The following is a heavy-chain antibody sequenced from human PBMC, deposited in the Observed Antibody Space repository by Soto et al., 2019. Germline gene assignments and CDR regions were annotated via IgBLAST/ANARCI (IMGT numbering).Heavy chain of an antibody. CDR1: GYTFASYA. V-gene: IGHV1-18*01. Sequence: QVQLVQSGAEVKKPGASVKVSCKVSGYTFASYAISWMRQAPGQGLEWMGWISAYNGNTNYAQKLQGRVTMTTDTPTSTAYMERRSLRSDDTAVYYCARDPPPPDYWGQGTLVTVSS. CDR2: ISAYNGNT. CDR3: ARDPPPPDY. J-gene: IGHJ4*02.